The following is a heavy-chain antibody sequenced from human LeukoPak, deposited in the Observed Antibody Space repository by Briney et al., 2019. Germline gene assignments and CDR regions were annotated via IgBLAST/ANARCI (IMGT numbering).Heavy chain of an antibody. D-gene: IGHD5-18*01. J-gene: IGHJ4*02. Sequence: SESLSLTWTVSGASLSASYCGWVRQPPGKGLEWIGYIYYSGSTNYNPSLKSRVTMSIDTSKNLFSLKLNSVTAADTAMYYCAGGRGYSYGYLDYWGQGTLVTVSS. V-gene: IGHV4-59*12. CDR2: IYYSGST. CDR3: AGGRGYSYGYLDY. CDR1: GASLSASY.